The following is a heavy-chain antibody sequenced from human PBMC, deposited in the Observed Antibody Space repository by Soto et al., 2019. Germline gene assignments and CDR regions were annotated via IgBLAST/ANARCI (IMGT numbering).Heavy chain of an antibody. CDR1: GVSISSSGYY. J-gene: IGHJ5*02. V-gene: IGHV4-31*03. CDR3: ARDSGASYCCGGSTICGWFDP. D-gene: IGHD2-15*01. Sequence: QVQLQESGPGLVKPSQTLSLTCTVSGVSISSSGYYWTWVRQHPGKGLEWIGYIHYSGSTYYTPSLMNRATTSVVATTNQYFPQLNSVAAAATTVYYCARDSGASYCCGGSTICGWFDPWGQGTLVTVSS. CDR2: IHYSGST.